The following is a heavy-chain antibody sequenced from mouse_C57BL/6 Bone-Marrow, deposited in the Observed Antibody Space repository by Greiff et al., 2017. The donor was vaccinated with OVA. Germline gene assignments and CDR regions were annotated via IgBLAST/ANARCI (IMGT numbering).Heavy chain of an antibody. D-gene: IGHD1-1*01. V-gene: IGHV1-18*01. Sequence: VQLKESGPELVKPGASVKIPCKASGYTFTDYNMDWVKQSHGKSLEWIGDINPNNGGTIYNQKFKGKATLTVDKSSSTAYMELRSLTSEDTAVYYCARGDYGSSWGFAYWGQGTLVTVSA. CDR2: INPNNGGT. J-gene: IGHJ3*01. CDR1: GYTFTDYN. CDR3: ARGDYGSSWGFAY.